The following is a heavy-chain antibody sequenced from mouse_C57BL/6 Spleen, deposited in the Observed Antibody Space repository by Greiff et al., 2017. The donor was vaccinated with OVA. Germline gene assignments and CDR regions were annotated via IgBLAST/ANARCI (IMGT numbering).Heavy chain of an antibody. CDR1: GYTFTDYE. Sequence: VQLQQSGAELVRPGASVTLSCKASGYTFTDYEMHWVKQTPVHGLEWIGAIDPETGGTAYNQKFKGKAILTADKSSSTAYMELRSLTSEDSAVYYCTRNLATVVARGCAYWGQGTLVTVSA. CDR3: TRNLATVVARGCAY. V-gene: IGHV1-15*01. J-gene: IGHJ3*01. CDR2: IDPETGGT. D-gene: IGHD1-1*01.